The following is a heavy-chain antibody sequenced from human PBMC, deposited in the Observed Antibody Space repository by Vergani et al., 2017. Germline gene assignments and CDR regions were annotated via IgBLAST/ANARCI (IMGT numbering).Heavy chain of an antibody. V-gene: IGHV3-21*01. CDR2: ISSSSSYI. CDR3: ARGESSGSYPYLDY. CDR1: GFTFSSYS. J-gene: IGHJ4*02. Sequence: EVQLVESGGGLVKPGGSLRLSCAASGFTFSSYSMNWVRQAPGKGLEWVSSISSSSSYIYYADSVKGRFTISRDNAKNSLYLQMNSLRAEDTAVYYCARGESSGSYPYLDYWGQGTLVIVSS. D-gene: IGHD1-26*01.